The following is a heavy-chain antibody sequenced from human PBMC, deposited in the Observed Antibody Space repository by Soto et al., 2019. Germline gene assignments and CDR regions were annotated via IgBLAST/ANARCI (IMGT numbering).Heavy chain of an antibody. V-gene: IGHV5-51*01. D-gene: IGHD6-6*01. CDR2: IYPGDSDT. CDR3: ARQLAARAYYYGMDV. J-gene: IGHJ6*02. CDR1: GYSFTSYW. Sequence: PGESLKISCKGSGYSFTSYWIDWVRHIPGKGLEWMGIIYPGDSDTRYSPSFQGQVTISADKSISTAYLQWSSLKASDTAMYYCARQLAARAYYYGMDVWGQGTTVTVSS.